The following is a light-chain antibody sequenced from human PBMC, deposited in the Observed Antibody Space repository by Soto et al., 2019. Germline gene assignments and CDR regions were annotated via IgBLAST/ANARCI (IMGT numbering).Light chain of an antibody. Sequence: EIVFTQSPGTLSLSPGERATLSCRASQSVSSSYLAWYQQKPGQAPRLLIYDASNRANGIPARFSGSGSGTDLTLTISSLEPEDFAVYYGQQRSNWPPWTFGQGTKVDIK. CDR3: QQRSNWPPWT. CDR1: QSVSSSY. V-gene: IGKV3-11*01. CDR2: DAS. J-gene: IGKJ1*01.